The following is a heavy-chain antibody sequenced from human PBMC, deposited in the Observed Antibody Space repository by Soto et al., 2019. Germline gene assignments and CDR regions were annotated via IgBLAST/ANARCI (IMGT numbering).Heavy chain of an antibody. J-gene: IGHJ4*02. D-gene: IGHD3-3*01. CDR2: IYWDDDK. Sequence: QIPLNESGPTVVKPAETLTLTCTFFGFSLTTSGVGVGWIRQSPGKAPEWLALIYWDDDKRYSASLKSRLTITKDTSKNQVVLTMASVDPADTATYYCAHRILRTVFGLVTTTAIYFDFWGQGTPVVVSS. V-gene: IGHV2-5*02. CDR3: AHRILRTVFGLVTTTAIYFDF. CDR1: GFSLTTSGVG.